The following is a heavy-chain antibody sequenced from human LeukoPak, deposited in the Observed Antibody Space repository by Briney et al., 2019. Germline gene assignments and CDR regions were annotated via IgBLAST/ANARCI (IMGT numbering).Heavy chain of an antibody. Sequence: PSETLSLTCTVSGGSISSSSYYWGWIRQPPGKGLEWIGSIYYSGSTYYNPSLKSRVTISVDTSKNQFSLKLSSVTAADTAVYYCARHLSRDEKTFDYWGQGTLATVSS. CDR2: IYYSGST. CDR3: ARHLSRDEKTFDY. J-gene: IGHJ4*02. V-gene: IGHV4-39*01. D-gene: IGHD3-9*01. CDR1: GGSISSSSYY.